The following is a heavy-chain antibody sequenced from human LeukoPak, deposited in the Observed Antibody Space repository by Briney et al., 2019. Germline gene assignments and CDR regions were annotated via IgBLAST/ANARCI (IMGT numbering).Heavy chain of an antibody. CDR1: GFSFKTFT. Sequence: GGSLRLSCAASGFSFKTFTMYWVRQAPGKGLEWVSSISSRPSDMYYADSVKGRFTISRDNARNSLFLQMNSLRAEDTAVYYCARRGSGFDYWGQGTVVTVSS. CDR3: ARRGSGFDY. CDR2: ISSRPSDM. V-gene: IGHV3-21*01. J-gene: IGHJ4*02. D-gene: IGHD6-19*01.